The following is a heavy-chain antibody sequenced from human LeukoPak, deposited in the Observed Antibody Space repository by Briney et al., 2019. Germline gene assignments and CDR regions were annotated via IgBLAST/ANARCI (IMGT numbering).Heavy chain of an antibody. Sequence: GGSLRLSCAASGFTFSSYTTNWVRQAPGKGLEWVSYISSSGSTIYYADSVKGRFTISRDNAKNSLYLQMNSLRAEDTAVYYCAELGITMIGGVWGKGTTVTISS. D-gene: IGHD3-10*02. CDR2: ISSSGSTI. CDR3: AELGITMIGGV. V-gene: IGHV3-48*04. J-gene: IGHJ6*04. CDR1: GFTFSSYT.